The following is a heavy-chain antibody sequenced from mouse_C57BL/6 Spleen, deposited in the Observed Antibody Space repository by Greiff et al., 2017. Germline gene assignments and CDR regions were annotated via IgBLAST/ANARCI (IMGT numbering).Heavy chain of an antibody. Sequence: EVHLVESGPELVKPGASVKISCTASGYSFTDYNMNWVKQSNGKSLEWIGVINPNYGTTSYNQKFKGKATLTVDQSSSTAYMQLNSLTSEDSAVYYCARGDYDVGYFGVWGTGTTVTVSS. CDR3: ARGDYDVGYFGV. J-gene: IGHJ1*03. CDR2: INPNYGTT. V-gene: IGHV1-39*01. D-gene: IGHD2-4*01. CDR1: GYSFTDYN.